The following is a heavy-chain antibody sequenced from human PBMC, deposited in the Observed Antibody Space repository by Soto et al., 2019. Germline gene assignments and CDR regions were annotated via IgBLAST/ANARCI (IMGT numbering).Heavy chain of an antibody. CDR3: ARGINSAFDS. CDR2: IYYSGST. D-gene: IGHD2-15*01. J-gene: IGHJ4*02. V-gene: IGHV4-39*01. Sequence: PSETLSLTCTVSGGSSSSSSYYWGWIRQPPGKGLEWIGSIYYSGSTYYNPSLKSRITINPDTSKNQFSLQLNSVTPEDTAVYFCARGINSAFDSWGRGTLVTVSS. CDR1: GGSSSSSSYY.